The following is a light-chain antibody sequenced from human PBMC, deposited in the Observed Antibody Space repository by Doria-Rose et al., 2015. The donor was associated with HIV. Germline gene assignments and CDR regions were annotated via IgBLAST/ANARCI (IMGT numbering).Light chain of an antibody. CDR1: QSLLYTSKNY. V-gene: IGKV4-1*01. J-gene: IGKJ3*01. CDR2: CAS. CDR3: QQYYDTPS. Sequence: DIRMTQSPESLGMSLGERATLNCKSNQSLLYTSKNYLAWYRQKPAQPPKLSIYCASTRQSGVPARFSGSGSGTDFTLTISSLEAEDVAVYYCQQYYDTPSFGPGTTVDIK.